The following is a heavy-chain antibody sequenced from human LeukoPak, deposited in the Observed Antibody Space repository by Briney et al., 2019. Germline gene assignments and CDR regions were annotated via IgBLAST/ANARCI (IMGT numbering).Heavy chain of an antibody. CDR2: IYTSGST. V-gene: IGHV4-4*07. D-gene: IGHD3-3*01. Sequence: PSETLSLTCTVSGGSISSYYWSWIRQPAGKGLEWIGRIYTSGSTNYNPSLKSRVTMSVDTSKNQFSLKLSSVTAADTAVYYCAREIPIFGVVPQADNWFDPWGQGTLVTVSS. CDR3: AREIPIFGVVPQADNWFDP. CDR1: GGSISSYY. J-gene: IGHJ5*02.